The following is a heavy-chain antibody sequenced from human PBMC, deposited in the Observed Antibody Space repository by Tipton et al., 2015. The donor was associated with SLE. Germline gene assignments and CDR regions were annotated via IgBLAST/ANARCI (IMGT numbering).Heavy chain of an antibody. CDR3: ARDFTYSSSSGDPFDI. J-gene: IGHJ3*02. Sequence: TLSLTCTVSGGSISSHYWSWIRQPPGKGLEWIGYIYTSGSTNYNPSLKSRVTISVDTSKNQFSLKLSSVTAADTAVYYCARDFTYSSSSGDPFDIWGQGTMVTVSS. D-gene: IGHD6-6*01. V-gene: IGHV4-4*08. CDR1: GGSISSHY. CDR2: IYTSGST.